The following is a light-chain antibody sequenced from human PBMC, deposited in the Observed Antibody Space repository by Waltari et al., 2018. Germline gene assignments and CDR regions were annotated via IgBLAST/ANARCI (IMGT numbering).Light chain of an antibody. Sequence: QSVLTQTPSVSEAPRQRVTISCSGSRSNIGNNAVNWYQQVPGKAPKLLVFADDLLPSGFSDRFSGPKSCTSASLAISGLRSEDEGVYFCAAWDDSLKGVLFGGGTKLTVL. CDR1: RSNIGNNA. CDR3: AAWDDSLKGVL. CDR2: ADD. J-gene: IGLJ2*01. V-gene: IGLV1-36*01.